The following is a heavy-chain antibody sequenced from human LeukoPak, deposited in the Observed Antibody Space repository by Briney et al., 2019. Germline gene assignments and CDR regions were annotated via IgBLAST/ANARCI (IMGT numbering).Heavy chain of an antibody. CDR2: IIPIFATA. CDR3: ARGPITTRSHFDY. CDR1: GGTFRSYA. Sequence: PGASVKVSCKASGGTFRSYAISWVRQAPGQGLEWMGGIIPIFATANYAQKFQGRVTITADESTSTAYMELSSLRSEDTAVYYCARGPITTRSHFDYWGQGTLVTVSS. J-gene: IGHJ4*02. D-gene: IGHD3-22*01. V-gene: IGHV1-69*13.